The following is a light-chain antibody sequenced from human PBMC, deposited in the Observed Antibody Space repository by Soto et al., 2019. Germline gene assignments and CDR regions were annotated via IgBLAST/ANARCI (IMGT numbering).Light chain of an antibody. CDR1: QSASSSY. CDR3: QQYVSSPT. J-gene: IGKJ1*01. Sequence: EIVLTQSPGTLSLSPGERATLSCRASQSASSSYLAWYQHKPGQAPRLLIYGASSRATVIPDRFSGSGSGTELTLTISRGEAEECAGYYCQQYVSSPTFGQGTKVEIK. V-gene: IGKV3-20*01. CDR2: GAS.